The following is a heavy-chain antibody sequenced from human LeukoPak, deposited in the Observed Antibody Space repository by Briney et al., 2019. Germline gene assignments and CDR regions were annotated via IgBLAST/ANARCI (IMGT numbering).Heavy chain of an antibody. CDR1: GYTFTSYA. Sequence: ASVKVSCKASGYTFTSYAMNWVRQAPGQGLEWMGWINTNTGNPTYAQGFTGRFVFSLGTSVSTAYLQISSLKAEDTAVYYCARDGSSGYYYHFDYWGQGTLVTVSS. V-gene: IGHV7-4-1*02. CDR2: INTNTGNP. D-gene: IGHD3-22*01. CDR3: ARDGSSGYYYHFDY. J-gene: IGHJ4*02.